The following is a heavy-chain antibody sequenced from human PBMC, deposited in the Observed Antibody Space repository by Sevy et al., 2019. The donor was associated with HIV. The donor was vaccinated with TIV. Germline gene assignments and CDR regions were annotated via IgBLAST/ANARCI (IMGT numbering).Heavy chain of an antibody. V-gene: IGHV3-33*01. D-gene: IGHD3-22*01. CDR1: GFTFSSYG. CDR3: ARGGLWRLYYYDSSGLNFDY. Sequence: GGSLRLSCAASGFTFSSYGMHWVRQAPGKVLEWVAVIWYDGSNKYYADSVKGRFTISRDNSKNTLYRQMNSLRAEVTAVYYCARGGLWRLYYYDSSGLNFDYWGQGTLVTVSS. CDR2: IWYDGSNK. J-gene: IGHJ4*02.